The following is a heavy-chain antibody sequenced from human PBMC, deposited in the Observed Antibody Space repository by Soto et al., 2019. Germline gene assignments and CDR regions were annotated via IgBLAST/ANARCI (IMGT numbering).Heavy chain of an antibody. CDR3: ASPYCSGGSCYSALFVY. V-gene: IGHV3-48*01. D-gene: IGHD2-15*01. J-gene: IGHJ4*02. CDR2: ISSSSSTI. Sequence: AGGSLRLSCAASGFTFSSYSMNWVRQAPGKGLEWVSYISSSSSTIYYADSVKGRFTISRDNAKNSLYLQMNSLRAEDTAVYYCASPYCSGGSCYSALFVYWGQGTLVTVSS. CDR1: GFTFSSYS.